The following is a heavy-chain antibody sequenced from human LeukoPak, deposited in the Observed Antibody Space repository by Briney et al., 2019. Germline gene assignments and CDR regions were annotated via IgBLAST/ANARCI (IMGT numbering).Heavy chain of an antibody. CDR1: GFTFSSYG. D-gene: IGHD2-15*01. CDR2: ISGSGGST. CDR3: AKDPYKVVVAAQGFDP. V-gene: IGHV3-23*01. Sequence: GALRLSCAASGFTFSSYGMSWVRQAPGKGLEWVSAISGSGGSTYYADSVKGRFTISRDNSKNTLYLQMNSLRAEDTAVYYCAKDPYKVVVAAQGFDPWGQGTLVTVSS. J-gene: IGHJ5*02.